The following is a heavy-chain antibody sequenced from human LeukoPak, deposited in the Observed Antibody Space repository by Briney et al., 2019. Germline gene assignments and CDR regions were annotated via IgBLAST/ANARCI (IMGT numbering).Heavy chain of an antibody. J-gene: IGHJ4*02. Sequence: GGSLRLSCAASGFTFSSYAMHWARQAPGKGLEWVAVISYDGSNKYYADSVKGRFTISRDNSKNTLYLQMNSLRAEDTAVYYCASSAAEWFGELSPFDYWGQGTLVTVSS. D-gene: IGHD3-10*01. CDR2: ISYDGSNK. CDR3: ASSAAEWFGELSPFDY. V-gene: IGHV3-30*01. CDR1: GFTFSSYA.